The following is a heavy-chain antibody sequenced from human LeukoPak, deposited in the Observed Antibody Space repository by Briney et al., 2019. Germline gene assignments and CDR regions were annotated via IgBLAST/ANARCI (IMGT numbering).Heavy chain of an antibody. Sequence: GGSLRLSCAASGFTFDDYGMSWVRQAPGKGLEWVSGINWNGGSTGYADSVKGRFTISRDNAKNSLYLQMNSLRAEDTALYYCARKSAANYYYYMDVWGKGTTVTVSS. CDR3: ARKSAANYYYYMDV. CDR2: INWNGGST. J-gene: IGHJ6*03. V-gene: IGHV3-20*04. CDR1: GFTFDDYG. D-gene: IGHD6-13*01.